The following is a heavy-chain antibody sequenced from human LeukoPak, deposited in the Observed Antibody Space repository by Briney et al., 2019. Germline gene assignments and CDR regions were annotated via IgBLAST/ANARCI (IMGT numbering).Heavy chain of an antibody. CDR3: AGHAMRLAVAGIWFDP. CDR1: GYTFTNYG. D-gene: IGHD6-19*01. CDR2: ISADNADT. Sequence: ASVKVSCXASGYTFTNYGVSWVRRAPGQGLEWMGWISADNADTNYAQNVQGRVTMTTDTSTSTAYMELRSLRSDDTAVYYCAGHAMRLAVAGIWFDPWGQGTLVTVSS. J-gene: IGHJ5*02. V-gene: IGHV1-18*01.